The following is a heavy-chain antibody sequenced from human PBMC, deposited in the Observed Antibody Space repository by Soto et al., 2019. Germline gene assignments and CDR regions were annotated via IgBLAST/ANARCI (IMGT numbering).Heavy chain of an antibody. CDR3: ARDYADHDAFDI. J-gene: IGHJ3*02. CDR1: GFTFSSYW. CDR2: INSDGSST. V-gene: IGHV3-74*01. Sequence: VGSLRLSCAASGFTFSSYWMHWVRQAPGKGLVWVSRINSDGSSTSYADSVKGRFTISRDNAKNTLYLQMNSLRAEDTAVYYCARDYADHDAFDIWGQGTMVTVS. D-gene: IGHD3-16*01.